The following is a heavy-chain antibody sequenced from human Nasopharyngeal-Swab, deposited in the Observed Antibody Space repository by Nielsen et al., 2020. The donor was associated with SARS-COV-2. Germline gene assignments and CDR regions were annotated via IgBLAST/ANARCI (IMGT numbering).Heavy chain of an antibody. Sequence: GESLKISCAASGFTFSSYSMNWVRQAPGKGLEWVSYISSSSRTIYYADSVKGRFTISRDNAKNSLYLQMNSLRAEDTAVYYCARWSGYYYYYGMDVWGQGTTVTVSS. V-gene: IGHV3-48*04. CDR3: ARWSGYYYYYGMDV. J-gene: IGHJ6*02. D-gene: IGHD3-3*01. CDR2: ISSSSRTI. CDR1: GFTFSSYS.